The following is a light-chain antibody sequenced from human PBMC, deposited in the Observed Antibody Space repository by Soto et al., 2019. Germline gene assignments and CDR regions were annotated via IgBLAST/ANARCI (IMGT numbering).Light chain of an antibody. CDR3: KQSYSTPVYT. Sequence: DIQMTQSPSSLSASVGDRVTITCRASQSISSYLNWYQQKPGKAPKLLIYAASSLQSGVPSRFSGSGSGTDFTLTISSLQPEDFATYYCKQSYSTPVYTVGQGPKLEIK. CDR2: AAS. CDR1: QSISSY. V-gene: IGKV1-39*01. J-gene: IGKJ2*01.